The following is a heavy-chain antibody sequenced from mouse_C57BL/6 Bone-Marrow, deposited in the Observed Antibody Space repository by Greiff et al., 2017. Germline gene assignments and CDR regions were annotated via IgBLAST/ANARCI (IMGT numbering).Heavy chain of an antibody. V-gene: IGHV1-64*01. Sequence: VQRVESDAELVKPGASVKISCKASGYTFTSYWMHWVKQRPGQGLEWIGMIHPNSGSTNYNEKFKSKATLTVDKSSSTAYMQLSSLTSEDSAVYYCAGNYYFDYWGQGTTLTVSS. CDR2: IHPNSGST. CDR3: AGNYYFDY. CDR1: GYTFTSYW. J-gene: IGHJ2*01.